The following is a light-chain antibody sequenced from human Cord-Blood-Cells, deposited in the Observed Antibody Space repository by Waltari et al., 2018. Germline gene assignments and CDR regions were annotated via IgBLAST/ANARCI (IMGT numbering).Light chain of an antibody. CDR1: SSAVGCSNL. V-gene: IGLV2-23*01. J-gene: IGLJ3*02. Sequence: QSSLTQPTSVSGSPRQSITISCTGTSSAVGCSNLVSWYQQPPGKAPKLRIYEGSNRPSGVSNRFSGSKSGKTSCLTLSGLQAEDEADYYCCSYAGSSTWVFGGGTKLTVL. CDR2: EGS. CDR3: CSYAGSSTWV.